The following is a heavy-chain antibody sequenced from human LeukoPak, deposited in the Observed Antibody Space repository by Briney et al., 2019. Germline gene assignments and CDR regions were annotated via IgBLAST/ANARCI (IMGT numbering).Heavy chain of an antibody. CDR3: ARVERIKWYHFDY. V-gene: IGHV4-59*01. CDR2: IYYSGST. Sequence: PSETLSLTCTVSGXSIRSYYWSWIRQPPGKGLEWIGYIYYSGSTNYHPSLKSRVTISVDTSKNQFSLNLRSVTAADPAVYYCARVERIKWYHFDYWGQGTLVTVSS. D-gene: IGHD5-12*01. CDR1: GXSIRSYY. J-gene: IGHJ4*02.